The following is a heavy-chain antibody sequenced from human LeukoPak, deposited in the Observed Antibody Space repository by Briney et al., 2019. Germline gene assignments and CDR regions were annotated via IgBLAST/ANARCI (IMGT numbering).Heavy chain of an antibody. J-gene: IGHJ4*02. D-gene: IGHD3-3*01. CDR3: AKGGDYDFWSGYHTFDY. CDR2: IESGGST. Sequence: RTGGSLRLSCAASGFTVSSKYMNWVRQAPGKGLEWVSVIESGGSTYYADSVKGRFTISRDNSKNTLYLQMNSLRAEDTAVYYCAKGGDYDFWSGYHTFDYWGQGTLVTVSS. CDR1: GFTVSSKY. V-gene: IGHV3-53*01.